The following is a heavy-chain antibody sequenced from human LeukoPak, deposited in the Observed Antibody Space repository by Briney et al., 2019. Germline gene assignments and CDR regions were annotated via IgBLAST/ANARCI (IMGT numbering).Heavy chain of an antibody. CDR2: IYSGGST. D-gene: IGHD2-2*01. J-gene: IGHJ3*02. Sequence: GGSLRLSCAASGFTVSSNYMSWVRQAPGKGLEWVSVIYSGGSTYYADSVKGRFTISRDNSKNSMYLQMDSLRAEDAAVYYCARDLYFVIVPAAGAFDIWGQGTMVSVSS. V-gene: IGHV3-53*01. CDR1: GFTVSSNY. CDR3: ARDLYFVIVPAAGAFDI.